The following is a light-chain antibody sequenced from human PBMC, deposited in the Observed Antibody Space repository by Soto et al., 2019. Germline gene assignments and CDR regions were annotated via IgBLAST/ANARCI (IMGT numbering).Light chain of an antibody. CDR2: DAS. CDR3: QKYNSYRT. CDR1: QSISSW. J-gene: IGKJ1*01. V-gene: IGKV1-5*01. Sequence: DIQMTQSPSTLSASVGDRVTITCRASQSISSWLAWYQQKPGKAPKLLIYDASSLESGVPSRFSGSGSGTEFTLTISSLQPDDFATYYCQKYNSYRTFGQGTKGDIK.